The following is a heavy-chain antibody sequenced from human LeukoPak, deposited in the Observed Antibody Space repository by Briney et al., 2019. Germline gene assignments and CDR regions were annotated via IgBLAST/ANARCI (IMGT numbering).Heavy chain of an antibody. CDR2: MSHDGSKK. CDR1: GFIFSNYA. CDR3: ARDFPKWGRDDYFDI. D-gene: IGHD7-27*01. Sequence: GGSLLLSCAASGFIFSNYAMHLVRQAPGKGLEWVAVMSHDGSKKYYADSVKGRYTISRDNSKNTLYLQMDSLRAEDTAIYCCARDFPKWGRDDYFDIWGQGTLVTVSS. V-gene: IGHV3-30-3*01. J-gene: IGHJ4*02.